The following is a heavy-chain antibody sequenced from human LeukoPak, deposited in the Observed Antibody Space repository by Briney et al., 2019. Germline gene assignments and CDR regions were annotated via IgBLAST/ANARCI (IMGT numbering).Heavy chain of an antibody. CDR1: GFTFSSYW. J-gene: IGHJ6*03. D-gene: IGHD5-18*01. V-gene: IGHV3-7*03. CDR3: AREGYSYGNYYYYYYMDV. Sequence: GGSLRLSCAASGFTFSSYWMSWVRQAPGKGLEWVANIKQDGSEKYYVDSVKGRFTISRDNSKNTLYLQMNSLRAEDTAVYYCAREGYSYGNYYYYYYMDVWGKGTTVTVSS. CDR2: IKQDGSEK.